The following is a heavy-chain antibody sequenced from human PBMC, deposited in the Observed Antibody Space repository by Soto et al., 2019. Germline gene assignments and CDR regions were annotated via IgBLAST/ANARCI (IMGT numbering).Heavy chain of an antibody. D-gene: IGHD2-21*02. V-gene: IGHV1-69*12. CDR2: IIAIFGTA. Sequence: QVQLVQSGAEVKKPGSSVKVSCKASGGTFSSYAISWVRQAPGQGLEWMGGIIAIFGTANYAQKFQGRVTSTADESTSTAYMGQSSVRSEDTAVYYCAGDRGDPPRAYCGGDCYPKYGMDVWGQGTTVTVSS. CDR1: GGTFSSYA. CDR3: AGDRGDPPRAYCGGDCYPKYGMDV. J-gene: IGHJ6*02.